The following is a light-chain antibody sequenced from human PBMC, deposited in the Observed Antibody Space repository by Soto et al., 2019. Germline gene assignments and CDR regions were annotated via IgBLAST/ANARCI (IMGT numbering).Light chain of an antibody. Sequence: SYELTQPPSVSVAPGQTVMITCGGNNIGNKSVHWYHQRPGQAPVLVVYDDDDRPSGIPERFSGSNSGNTATLTISRVEAGDEADYYCQVWNSSSDPWVFGGGTKLTVL. J-gene: IGLJ3*02. CDR2: DDD. V-gene: IGLV3-21*02. CDR1: NIGNKS. CDR3: QVWNSSSDPWV.